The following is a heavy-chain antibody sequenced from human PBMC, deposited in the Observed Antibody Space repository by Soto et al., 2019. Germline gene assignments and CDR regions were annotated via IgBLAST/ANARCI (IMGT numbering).Heavy chain of an antibody. CDR2: INSDGSST. CDR1: GFTFSSYW. CDR3: ARRWHSSGLYYFDY. D-gene: IGHD6-19*01. V-gene: IGHV3-74*01. J-gene: IGHJ4*02. Sequence: EVQLVESGGGLVQPGGSLRLSCAASGFTFSSYWMHWVRQAPGKGLVWVSRINSDGSSTSYADSVKGRFTISRDNAKNTLYLQMNSLRAEDTAVYYCARRWHSSGLYYFDYWGQGTLVTVSS.